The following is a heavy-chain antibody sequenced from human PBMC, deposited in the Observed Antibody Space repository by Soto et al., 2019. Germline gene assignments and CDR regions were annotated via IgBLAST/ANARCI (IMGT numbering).Heavy chain of an antibody. CDR3: ARQMTSSWRFYYYYGMDV. D-gene: IGHD6-13*01. V-gene: IGHV4-39*01. CDR1: GGSISSSSYY. J-gene: IGHJ6*02. Sequence: SETLSLTCTVSGGSISSSSYYWGWIRQPPGKGLEWIGSIYYSGSTYYNPSLKSRVTISVDTSKNQFSLKLSSVTAADTAVYYCARQMTSSWRFYYYYGMDVWGQGTTVTVSS. CDR2: IYYSGST.